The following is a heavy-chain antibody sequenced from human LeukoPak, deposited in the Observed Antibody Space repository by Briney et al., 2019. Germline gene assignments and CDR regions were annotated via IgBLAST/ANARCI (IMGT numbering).Heavy chain of an antibody. CDR1: GYTFTGYY. CDR3: ARGDFAY. Sequence: ASVKVSCKASGYTFTGYYMHWVRQAPGQGLEWMGWMNPNSGNTGYAQKFQGRVTMTRNTSISTAYMELSSLRSEDTAVYYCARGDFAYWGQGTLVTVSS. CDR2: MNPNSGNT. J-gene: IGHJ4*02. D-gene: IGHD3-3*01. V-gene: IGHV1-8*02.